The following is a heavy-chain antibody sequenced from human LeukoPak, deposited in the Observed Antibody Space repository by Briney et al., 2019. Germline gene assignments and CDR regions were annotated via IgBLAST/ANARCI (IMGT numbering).Heavy chain of an antibody. Sequence: ASVKVSCKASGYTFTSYYMHWVRQAPGQGLEWMGIINPSGGSTSYAQKFQGRVTMTRDTSTSTVYMELSSLRSEDTAVYYCASPNLRSNYYDSSGYSTGDAFDIWGQGTMVTVSS. D-gene: IGHD3-22*01. V-gene: IGHV1-46*01. CDR1: GYTFTSYY. J-gene: IGHJ3*02. CDR3: ASPNLRSNYYDSSGYSTGDAFDI. CDR2: INPSGGST.